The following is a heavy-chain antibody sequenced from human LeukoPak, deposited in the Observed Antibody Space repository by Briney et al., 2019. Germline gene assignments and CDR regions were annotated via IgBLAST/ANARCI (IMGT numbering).Heavy chain of an antibody. CDR2: ISGSGRST. V-gene: IGHV3-23*01. Sequence: PGGSLRLSCAASGFTFSSYAMSWVRQAPGKGLEWVSVISGSGRSTYYADSVKGRFTISRDNSKYTLYLQMNSLRAEDTGLYYCAQDYSGYDLSAGYWGQGTLVTVSS. D-gene: IGHD5-12*01. CDR1: GFTFSSYA. J-gene: IGHJ4*02. CDR3: AQDYSGYDLSAGY.